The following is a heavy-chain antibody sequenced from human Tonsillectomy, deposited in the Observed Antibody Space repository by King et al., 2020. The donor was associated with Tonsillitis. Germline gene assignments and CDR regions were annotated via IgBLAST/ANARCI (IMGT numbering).Heavy chain of an antibody. Sequence: VQLQQWGAGLLKPSETLSLTCAVYGESFSGYYWSWIRQPPGKGLEWIGEINHSGSTNYNPSLKSRVTISVDTSKNQFSLKLSSVTAADTAVYYCASDTYYYDRSGAYYYYYMDVWGKGTTVTVSS. CDR3: ASDTYYYDRSGAYYYYYMDV. D-gene: IGHD3-22*01. V-gene: IGHV4-34*01. J-gene: IGHJ6*03. CDR2: INHSGST. CDR1: GESFSGYY.